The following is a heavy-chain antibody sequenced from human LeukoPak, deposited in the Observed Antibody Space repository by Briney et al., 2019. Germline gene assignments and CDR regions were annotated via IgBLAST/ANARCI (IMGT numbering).Heavy chain of an antibody. CDR1: GYTFTSYD. CDR3: ARGSAAHPSNWIDP. CDR2: MNPNSGNT. Sequence: GASVKVSCKASGYTFTSYDINWVRQATGQGLEWMGWMNPNSGNTNYAQKLQGRVTMTTDTSTSTAYMELRSLRSGDTAVYYCARGSAAHPSNWIDPWGQGTLVTVSS. V-gene: IGHV1-18*01. D-gene: IGHD6-13*01. J-gene: IGHJ5*02.